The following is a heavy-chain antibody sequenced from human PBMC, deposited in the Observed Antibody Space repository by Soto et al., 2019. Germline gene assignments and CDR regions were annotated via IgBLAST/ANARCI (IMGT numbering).Heavy chain of an antibody. CDR3: AIRGYVDYNWFDP. J-gene: IGHJ5*02. CDR1: GYTLTELS. Sequence: ASVKVSCKVSGYTLTELSMHWVRQAPGKGLEWMGGFDPEDGETIYAQKFQGRVTMTEDTSTDTAYMELSSLRPEDTAVYYCAIRGYVDYNWFDPWGQGTLVTVSS. D-gene: IGHD3-16*01. V-gene: IGHV1-24*01. CDR2: FDPEDGET.